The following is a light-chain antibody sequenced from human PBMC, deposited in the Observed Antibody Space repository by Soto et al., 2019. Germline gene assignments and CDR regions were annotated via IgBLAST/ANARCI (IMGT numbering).Light chain of an antibody. J-gene: IGLJ1*01. CDR3: SPYTGSSFRVV. CDR1: SSDVGGVNY. Sequence: QSALTQPASVSGSPGQSITISCTGTSSDVGGVNYVSWYQQHPGKAPKVMIYDVSDRPSGVSHRFSGSKSGNTASLTIPGVQPAEDADYYCSPYTGSSFRVVFGTGTKLTVL. CDR2: DVS. V-gene: IGLV2-14*01.